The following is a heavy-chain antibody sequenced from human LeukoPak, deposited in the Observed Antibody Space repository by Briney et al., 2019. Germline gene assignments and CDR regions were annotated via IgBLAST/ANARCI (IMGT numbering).Heavy chain of an antibody. CDR2: INADNGNT. J-gene: IGHJ4*02. Sequence: GASVKLSCKASGYTFTNYAMHWVRRASGQRLEWMGWINADNGNTKYSQKFQGRVTITRDTSATTAYMELSSLTSEDTAVYYCASYDILTGSLGYWGQGTLVTVSS. D-gene: IGHD3-9*01. CDR3: ASYDILTGSLGY. CDR1: GYTFTNYA. V-gene: IGHV1-3*01.